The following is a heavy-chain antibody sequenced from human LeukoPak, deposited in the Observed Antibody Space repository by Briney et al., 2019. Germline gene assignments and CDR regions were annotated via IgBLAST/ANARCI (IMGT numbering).Heavy chain of an antibody. D-gene: IGHD5-18*01. V-gene: IGHV3-21*04. CDR2: ISSGSTYM. Sequence: GGSLRLSCVASGFTFSTYNMNWVRQAPGKGLEWVSSISSGSTYMYYADSVKGRFTISRDNAENSLFLQMNSLRAEDTAVYYCAKVRGSAKLAPDYWGQGTLVTVSS. J-gene: IGHJ4*02. CDR1: GFTFSTYN. CDR3: AKVRGSAKLAPDY.